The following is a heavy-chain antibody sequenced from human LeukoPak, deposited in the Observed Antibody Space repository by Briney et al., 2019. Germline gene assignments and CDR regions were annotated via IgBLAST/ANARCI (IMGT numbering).Heavy chain of an antibody. V-gene: IGHV3-53*04. CDR1: GFTFSDHY. CDR3: ARNIAAAGSY. J-gene: IGHJ4*02. Sequence: PGGSLRLSCAASGFTFSDHYMDWVRQAPGKGLEWVSVIYSGGSTCYADSVKGRFTISRHNSKNTLYLQMNSLRAEDTAVYYCARNIAAAGSYWGQGTLVTVSS. CDR2: IYSGGST. D-gene: IGHD6-13*01.